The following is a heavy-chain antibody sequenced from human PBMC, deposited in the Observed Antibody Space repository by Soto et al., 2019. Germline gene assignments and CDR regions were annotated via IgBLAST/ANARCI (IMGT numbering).Heavy chain of an antibody. CDR3: ARDYDSSGYFDY. CDR1: GFTVSSNY. D-gene: IGHD3-22*01. Sequence: GGSLRLSCAASGFTVSSNYMSWVRQAPGKGLEWVSVIYSGGSTYYADSVKSRFTISRDNSKNTLYLKMNSLRAEDTAVYYCARDYDSSGYFDYWGQGTLVTVSS. V-gene: IGHV3-53*01. CDR2: IYSGGST. J-gene: IGHJ4*02.